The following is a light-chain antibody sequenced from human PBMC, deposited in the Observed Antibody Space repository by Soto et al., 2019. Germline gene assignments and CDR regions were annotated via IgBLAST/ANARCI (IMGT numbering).Light chain of an antibody. J-gene: IGKJ2*02. CDR1: QSVSSN. CDR2: GAS. V-gene: IGKV3-15*01. CDR3: QQYNNWPRWT. Sequence: EIVMTQSPATLSVSPGERATISCRASQSVSSNLAWYQQKPGQAPRLLIYGASTRATGIPARFSGSGSGMEFTLTISSLQSEDFAVYYCQQYNNWPRWTFGQGTKLEIK.